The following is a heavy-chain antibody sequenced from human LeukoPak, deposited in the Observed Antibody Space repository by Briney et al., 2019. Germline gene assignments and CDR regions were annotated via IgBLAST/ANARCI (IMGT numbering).Heavy chain of an antibody. CDR3: ARDYGDYGGYYYYGMDV. J-gene: IGHJ6*02. V-gene: IGHV4-4*07. Sequence: SETLSLTCTVSGGSISSYYWSWIRQPAGKGLEWIGRIYTSGSTNYNPSLKSRVTMSVDTSKNQFSLKLSSVTAADTAVYYCARDYGDYGGYYYYGMDVWGQETTVTVSS. CDR1: GGSISSYY. CDR2: IYTSGST. D-gene: IGHD4-17*01.